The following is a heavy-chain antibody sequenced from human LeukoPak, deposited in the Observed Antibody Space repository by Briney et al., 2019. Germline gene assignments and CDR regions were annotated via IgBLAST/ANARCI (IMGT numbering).Heavy chain of an antibody. J-gene: IGHJ4*02. D-gene: IGHD3-22*01. CDR1: GFTFSSSA. V-gene: IGHV3-23*01. CDR3: ARGGTYYYVSSGYYWFDY. Sequence: GGSLRLSCAASGFTFSSSAMSWVRQVPGKGLEWVSGISASGGSTSYADSVRGRFTISRDNSKNTLYLQMNSLRAEDTAVYYCARGGTYYYVSSGYYWFDYWGQGTLVTVSS. CDR2: ISASGGST.